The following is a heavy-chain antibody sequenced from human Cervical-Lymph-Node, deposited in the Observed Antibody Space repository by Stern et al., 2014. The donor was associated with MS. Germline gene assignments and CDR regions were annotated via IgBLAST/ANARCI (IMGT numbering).Heavy chain of an antibody. CDR2: IYHSGAS. D-gene: IGHD2/OR15-2a*01. Sequence: QLQLQESGPGLVKPSGTLSLTCAVSGGSVSSTNWWSWVRQSPGKGLEWIGNIYHSGASNYRPSLRSRVYISLDNSKNHLSLHLTSVTAADTAVYYCARERQQYCNSEGCSYWYFDLWGRGTLVTVSS. CDR3: ARERQQYCNSEGCSYWYFDL. CDR1: GGSVSSTNW. J-gene: IGHJ2*01. V-gene: IGHV4-4*02.